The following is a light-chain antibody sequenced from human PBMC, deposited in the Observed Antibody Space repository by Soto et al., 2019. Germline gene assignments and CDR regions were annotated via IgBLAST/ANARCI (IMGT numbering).Light chain of an antibody. Sequence: DIQMTQSPSTLSASVGDRVTITCRASQSISSWLAWYQQKPGKAPKFLISRASNLESGVPSRFSGSGSETEFTLTISSLQPDDSATYYCQQYNSYSRTFGQGTKVEIK. J-gene: IGKJ1*01. CDR2: RAS. CDR3: QQYNSYSRT. CDR1: QSISSW. V-gene: IGKV1-5*03.